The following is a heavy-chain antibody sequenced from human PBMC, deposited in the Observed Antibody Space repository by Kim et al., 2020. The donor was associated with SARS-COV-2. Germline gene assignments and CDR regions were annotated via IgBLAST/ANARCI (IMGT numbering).Heavy chain of an antibody. CDR2: ISSSGSTI. D-gene: IGHD2-21*02. V-gene: IGHV3-48*03. CDR3: ARDLGTYCGGDCKPEGWFDP. Sequence: GGSLRLSCAASGFTFSSYEMNWVRQAPGKGLEWVSYISSSGSTIYYADSVKGRFTISRDNAKNSLYLQMNSLRAEDTAVYYCARDLGTYCGGDCKPEGWFDPWGQGTLVTVSS. J-gene: IGHJ5*02. CDR1: GFTFSSYE.